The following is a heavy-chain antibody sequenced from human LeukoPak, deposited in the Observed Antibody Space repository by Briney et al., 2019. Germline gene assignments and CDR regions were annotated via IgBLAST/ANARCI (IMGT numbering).Heavy chain of an antibody. Sequence: WGSLRLSCAASGFTFSSYWMSWVRQAPGKGLEWVASIKQDGSEKYYVDSVKGRFTISRDNAKNSLYLQMNSLRAEDTAVYYCARVDYSSGWYYYYYYMDVWGKGTTVTISS. CDR2: IKQDGSEK. CDR3: ARVDYSSGWYYYYYYMDV. V-gene: IGHV3-7*01. CDR1: GFTFSSYW. J-gene: IGHJ6*03. D-gene: IGHD6-19*01.